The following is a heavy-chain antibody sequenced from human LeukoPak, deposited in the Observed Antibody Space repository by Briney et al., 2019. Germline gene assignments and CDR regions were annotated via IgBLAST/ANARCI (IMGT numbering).Heavy chain of an antibody. V-gene: IGHV2-5*01. D-gene: IGHD3-22*01. CDR1: GFSLSTSGVG. Sequence: SGPTLVNPTQTLTLTCTFSGFSLSTSGVGVGWIRQPPGKALEWLALIYWNDDKRYSPSLKSRLTITKDTSKNQVVLTMTNMDPVDTATYYCAHSLPADSSGYYSYYFDYWGQGTLVTVSS. J-gene: IGHJ4*02. CDR2: IYWNDDK. CDR3: AHSLPADSSGYYSYYFDY.